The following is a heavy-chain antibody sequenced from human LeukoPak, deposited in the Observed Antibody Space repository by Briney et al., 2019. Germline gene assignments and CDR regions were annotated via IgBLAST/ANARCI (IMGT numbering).Heavy chain of an antibody. V-gene: IGHV4-31*03. CDR1: GGSISSGGYY. D-gene: IGHD5-18*01. J-gene: IGHJ3*02. CDR3: ARDFSTAMAGNAFGI. Sequence: PSQTLSLTCTVSGGSISSGGYYWSWIRQHPGKGLEWIGYIYYSGSTHYNPSLKSRVTISVDTSKNQFSLKLSSVTAADTAVYYCARDFSTAMAGNAFGIWGQGTMATVSS. CDR2: IYYSGST.